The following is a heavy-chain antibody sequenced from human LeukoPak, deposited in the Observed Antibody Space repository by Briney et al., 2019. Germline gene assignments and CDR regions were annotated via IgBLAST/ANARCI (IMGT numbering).Heavy chain of an antibody. Sequence: ASVKVSCKASGGTFSSYAISWVRLAPGQGLEWMGGIIPIFGTANYAQKFQGRVTITTDESTSTAYMELSSLRSEDTGVYYCCHDQRAFGIYDDYYYMDVWGKGTTVTVSS. J-gene: IGHJ6*03. CDR1: GGTFSSYA. D-gene: IGHD1-14*01. CDR3: CHDQRAFGIYDDYYYMDV. CDR2: IIPIFGTA. V-gene: IGHV1-69*05.